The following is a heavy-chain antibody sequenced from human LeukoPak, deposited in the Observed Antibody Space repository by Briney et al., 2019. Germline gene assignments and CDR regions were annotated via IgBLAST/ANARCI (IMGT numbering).Heavy chain of an antibody. CDR3: ARGSYDYDTSGYLLDA. J-gene: IGHJ5*02. CDR1: GGSISSISYS. D-gene: IGHD3-22*01. V-gene: IGHV4-39*02. CDR2: IYYSGNT. Sequence: SETLSLTCIVSGGSISSISYSWGSIRQPPGKGLEWIGNIYYSGNTYYNPSLKSRVTISVDTSKKQVSLRLTSVTAADTAVYYCARGSYDYDTSGYLLDACGQGTLFRISS.